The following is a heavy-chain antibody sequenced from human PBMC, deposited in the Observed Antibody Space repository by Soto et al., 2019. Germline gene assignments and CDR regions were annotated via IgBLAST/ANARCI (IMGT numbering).Heavy chain of an antibody. CDR3: ARDKDRLQLGGYYYYIMDV. CDR2: VIPIFPTP. CDR1: GGAFRTNA. D-gene: IGHD3-3*02. Sequence: QVQLVQSGAEVKKPGSSVKISCKASGGAFRTNAFSWVRQAPGQGLEWMGGVIPIFPTPDYAQKFQGRVTITADESTTTTYMELSSLRSEDTAMYYCARDKDRLQLGGYYYYIMDVWGQGTMVTVS. J-gene: IGHJ6*02. V-gene: IGHV1-69*12.